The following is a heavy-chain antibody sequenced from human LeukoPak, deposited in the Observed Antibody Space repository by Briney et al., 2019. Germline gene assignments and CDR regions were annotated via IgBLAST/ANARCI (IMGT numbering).Heavy chain of an antibody. Sequence: SETLPLTCTVSGDSVTSGDYYWNWIRQPPGKGLEWIGSLYYSGNTNYNPSLKSRVTISLDTSKNQFSLKLSSVTAADTAVYYCARGSSPFDYWGQGTLVTVSS. CDR2: LYYSGNT. CDR1: GDSVTSGDYY. CDR3: ARGSSPFDY. J-gene: IGHJ4*02. V-gene: IGHV4-61*08.